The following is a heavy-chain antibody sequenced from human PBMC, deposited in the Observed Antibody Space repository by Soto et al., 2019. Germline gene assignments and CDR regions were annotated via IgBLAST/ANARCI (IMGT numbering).Heavy chain of an antibody. D-gene: IGHD2-15*01. Sequence: QVQLQQWGAGVLKPSETLSLTCAVHGGPFSGYYWSWIRQPPGKGLEWIGEINYSGNTNYTPSLNSRVTISVDTSKKHFSLKLSSVTAADTAVYYCARGIGGTSDYWGQGTLVTVSS. CDR2: INYSGNT. V-gene: IGHV4-34*01. CDR1: GGPFSGYY. J-gene: IGHJ4*02. CDR3: ARGIGGTSDY.